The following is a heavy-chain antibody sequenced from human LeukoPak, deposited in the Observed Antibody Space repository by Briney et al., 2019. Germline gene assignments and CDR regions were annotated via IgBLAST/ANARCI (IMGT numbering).Heavy chain of an antibody. Sequence: HPGRSLRLSCAASGSTFSSYGMHWVRQAPGKGLEWVAVIWYDGSDKYYADSVKGRFAISRDNSKNTLYLQMNSLRAEDTAVYYCAKDDESYGPMDGMDVWGQGTTVTVSS. CDR3: AKDDESYGPMDGMDV. CDR2: IWYDGSDK. CDR1: GSTFSSYG. J-gene: IGHJ6*02. D-gene: IGHD3-10*01. V-gene: IGHV3-33*06.